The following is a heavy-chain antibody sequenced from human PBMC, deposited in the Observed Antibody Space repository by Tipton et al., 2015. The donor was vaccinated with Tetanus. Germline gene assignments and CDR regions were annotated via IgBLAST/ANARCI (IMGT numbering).Heavy chain of an antibody. CDR1: GLTFNNYA. D-gene: IGHD1-14*01. J-gene: IGHJ1*01. V-gene: IGHV3-23*01. CDR2: LSGSADRT. CDR3: SAATGAH. Sequence: SLRLSCAASGLTFNNYAMSWVRQAPGKGLEWVSSLSGSADRTFYAGPVKGRFTISRDNSKNTLYLQMNGLRVEDTAVYYCSAATGAHWGQGTLVTVSS.